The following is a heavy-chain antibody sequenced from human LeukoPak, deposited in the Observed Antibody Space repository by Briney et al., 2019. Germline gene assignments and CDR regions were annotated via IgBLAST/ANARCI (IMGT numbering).Heavy chain of an antibody. V-gene: IGHV1-24*01. Sequence: VASVKVSCKVSGDTLTELSMHWVRQAPGKGLEWVGGFDPKEGERVYAQNFQGRFTMTEDTSSGTAYMELNSLRSEDTAVYYCTTREIVVEPAQTSMVRGVLWRSDFWGHGTLVTVSS. CDR3: TTREIVVEPAQTSMVRGVLWRSDF. CDR2: FDPKEGER. D-gene: IGHD3-10*01. J-gene: IGHJ4*01. CDR1: GDTLTELS.